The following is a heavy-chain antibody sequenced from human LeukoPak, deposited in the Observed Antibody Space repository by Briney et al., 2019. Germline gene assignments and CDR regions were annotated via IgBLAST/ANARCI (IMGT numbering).Heavy chain of an antibody. D-gene: IGHD3-16*02. Sequence: ASVKVSCKSSGYTFTSYGISWVRQAPGQGLEWMGWISAYNGNTNYAQKLQGRVTMTTDTSTSTAYMELRSLRSDDTAVYYCAVSYYDYVWGSYRPRSFDYWGQGTLVTVSS. CDR2: ISAYNGNT. CDR1: GYTFTSYG. V-gene: IGHV1-18*01. CDR3: AVSYYDYVWGSYRPRSFDY. J-gene: IGHJ4*02.